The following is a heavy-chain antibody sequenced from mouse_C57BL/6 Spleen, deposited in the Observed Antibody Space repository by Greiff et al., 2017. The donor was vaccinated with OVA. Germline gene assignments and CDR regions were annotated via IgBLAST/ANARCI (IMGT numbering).Heavy chain of an antibody. CDR3: ARESSNWDFDY. CDR2: IHPNSGST. J-gene: IGHJ2*01. Sequence: QVQLQHPGAELVKPGASVKLSCKASGYTFTSYWMHWVKQRPGQGLEWIGMIHPNSGSTNYNEKFKSKATLTVDKSSSTAYMQLSSLTSEDSAVYYCARESSNWDFDYWGQGTTLTVSS. D-gene: IGHD4-1*01. CDR1: GYTFTSYW. V-gene: IGHV1-64*01.